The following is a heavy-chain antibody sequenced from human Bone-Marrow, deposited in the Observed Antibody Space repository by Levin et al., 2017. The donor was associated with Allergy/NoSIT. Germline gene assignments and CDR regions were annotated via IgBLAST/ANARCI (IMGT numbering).Heavy chain of an antibody. CDR3: ARDLNSSGFAGMDV. V-gene: IGHV3-30-3*01. Sequence: LAGGSLRLSCAASGFTFSSYAMHWVRQAPGKGLEWVAVISYDGSNKYYADSVKGRFTISRDNSKNTLYLQMNSLRAEDTAVYYCARDLNSSGFAGMDVWGQGTTVTVSS. D-gene: IGHD6-19*01. CDR1: GFTFSSYA. J-gene: IGHJ6*02. CDR2: ISYDGSNK.